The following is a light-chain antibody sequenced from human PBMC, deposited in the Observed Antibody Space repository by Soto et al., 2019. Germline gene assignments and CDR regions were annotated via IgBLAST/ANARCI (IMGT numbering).Light chain of an antibody. V-gene: IGKV3-20*01. CDR3: QQYGSSPWT. CDR1: QSVSSSY. J-gene: IGKJ1*01. CDR2: GAS. Sequence: EIVLTQSPGTLSLSPGERATLSCRASQSVSSSYLAWYQQTPGQAPRLLIYGASSRAAGIPDRFSGSGSGTGFTLTISTLEPEDFAVYYCQQYGSSPWTFGQGTKVEIK.